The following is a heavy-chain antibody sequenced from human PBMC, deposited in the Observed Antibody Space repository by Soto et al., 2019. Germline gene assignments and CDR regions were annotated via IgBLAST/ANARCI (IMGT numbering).Heavy chain of an antibody. Sequence: LSLTCTVSGGSISSGGYYWSWIRQHPGKGLEWIGYSYYSGSTYYNPSLQSRVTISVDTSKNQFSLKLSSVTAADTAVYYCARVPRSYYGSETNWFDPWGQGTLVTVSS. D-gene: IGHD3-10*01. CDR1: GGSISSGGYY. J-gene: IGHJ5*02. CDR2: SYYSGST. V-gene: IGHV4-31*03. CDR3: ARVPRSYYGSETNWFDP.